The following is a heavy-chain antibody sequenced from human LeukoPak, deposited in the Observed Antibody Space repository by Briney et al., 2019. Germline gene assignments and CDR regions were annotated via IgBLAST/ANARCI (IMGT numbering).Heavy chain of an antibody. CDR2: IYYSGST. CDR3: ARGVLWFGESAEYYFDY. Sequence: SETLSLTCTVSGGSISSYYWSWIRQPPGKGLEWIGYIYYSGSTNYNPSLKSRVTISVDTSKNQFSLKLSSVTAADTAVYYCARGVLWFGESAEYYFDYLGQGTLVTVSS. V-gene: IGHV4-59*01. D-gene: IGHD3-10*01. CDR1: GGSISSYY. J-gene: IGHJ4*02.